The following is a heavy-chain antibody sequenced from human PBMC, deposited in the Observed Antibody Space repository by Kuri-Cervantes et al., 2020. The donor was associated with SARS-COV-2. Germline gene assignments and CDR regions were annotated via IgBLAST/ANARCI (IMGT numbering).Heavy chain of an antibody. D-gene: IGHD2-2*01. Sequence: GGSLRLSCAASGFTFSNYNMNWVRQAPGKGLEWVAVISYAGSNKYYADTVKGLFTISRDNSKNTLYLQMNSLKAEDTAVYYCARHLHCSSTSCYSPWFDPWGQGTLVTVSS. J-gene: IGHJ5*02. CDR1: GFTFSNYN. CDR2: ISYAGSNK. V-gene: IGHV3-30-3*01. CDR3: ARHLHCSSTSCYSPWFDP.